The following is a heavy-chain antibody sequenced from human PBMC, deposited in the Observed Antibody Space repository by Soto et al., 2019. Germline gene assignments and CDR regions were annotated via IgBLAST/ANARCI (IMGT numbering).Heavy chain of an antibody. CDR3: AIRNYYDSSGSYGPWLYFDY. Sequence: EVQLLESGGGLVQPGGSLRLSGAVSGLTFRNYALNWVRQAPGKGLEWVSTISDNGGSTHYGNSVKGRFTISRDNSQNTLYLQMNSLRAEDTAIYYCAIRNYYDSSGSYGPWLYFDYWGQGTLVTVAS. D-gene: IGHD3-22*01. CDR1: GLTFRNYA. J-gene: IGHJ4*02. V-gene: IGHV3-23*01. CDR2: ISDNGGST.